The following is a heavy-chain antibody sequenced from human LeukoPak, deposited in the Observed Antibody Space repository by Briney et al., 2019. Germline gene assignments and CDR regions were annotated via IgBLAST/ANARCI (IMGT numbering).Heavy chain of an antibody. Sequence: PGGSLRLSCAVSGFRFSDAWMSWVRQAPGKGLEWLGRIKSNTNGGTTDYAAPVKGRFTISRDDSKNTLYLQMNSLKTEDTAVYYCTTGLEMADLDYWGQGTLVTVSS. CDR2: IKSNTNGGTT. V-gene: IGHV3-15*01. J-gene: IGHJ4*02. CDR1: GFRFSDAW. D-gene: IGHD5-24*01. CDR3: TTGLEMADLDY.